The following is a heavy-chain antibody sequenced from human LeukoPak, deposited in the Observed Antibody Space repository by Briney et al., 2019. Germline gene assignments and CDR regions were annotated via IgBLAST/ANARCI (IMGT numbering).Heavy chain of an antibody. Sequence: KSSETLSLTCAVYGGSFSGYYWSWIRQPPGKGLEWIGEINHSGSTNYNPSLKSRVTISVDTSKNQFSLKLSSVTAAYTAVYYCAREWAGSGIDYWGQGTLVTVSS. V-gene: IGHV4-34*01. CDR2: INHSGST. CDR3: AREWAGSGIDY. D-gene: IGHD3-10*01. J-gene: IGHJ4*02. CDR1: GGSFSGYY.